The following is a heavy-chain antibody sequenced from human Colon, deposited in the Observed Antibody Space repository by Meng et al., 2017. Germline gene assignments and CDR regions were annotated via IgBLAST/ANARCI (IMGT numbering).Heavy chain of an antibody. CDR1: GGSIDRGDFY. CDR3: ATKERRDGDNWDN. V-gene: IGHV4-30-4*01. J-gene: IGHJ4*02. CDR2: IYHSGDT. Sequence: QVQLQESGPGLVKPSQTLSLTCTVSGGSIDRGDFYWGWIRQSPGKGLEWIGYIYHSGDTYYNPSLKSRITISMDMSQNQFSLKVHSVTAADTAMYYCATKERRDGDNWDNWGQGILVTVSS. D-gene: IGHD5-24*01.